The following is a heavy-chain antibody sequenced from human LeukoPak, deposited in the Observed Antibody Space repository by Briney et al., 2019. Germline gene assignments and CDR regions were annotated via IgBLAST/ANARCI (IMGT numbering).Heavy chain of an antibody. CDR1: GGSISSGSYY. Sequence: SETLSLTCTVSGGSISSGSYYWSWIRQPAGKGLERIGRIYTSGSTNYNPSLKSRVTISVDTSKNQFSLKLSSVTAADTAVYYCARDGGPYSSSSGAFDIWGQGTMVTVSS. CDR3: ARDGGPYSSSSGAFDI. D-gene: IGHD6-6*01. V-gene: IGHV4-61*02. J-gene: IGHJ3*02. CDR2: IYTSGST.